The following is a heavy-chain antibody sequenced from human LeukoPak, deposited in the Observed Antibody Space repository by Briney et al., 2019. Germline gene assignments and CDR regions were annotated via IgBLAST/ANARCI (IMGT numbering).Heavy chain of an antibody. Sequence: PGGSLRLSCAASGIIFSDYAMTWVRQAPGKGLEWVSGMSAVGGSTYFVGSLKGRFTISRDNSKNTLYLQMNSLRAEDTAVYYCAKDRSSSWYPSYMDVWGKGTTVTVSS. V-gene: IGHV3-23*01. J-gene: IGHJ6*03. CDR3: AKDRSSSWYPSYMDV. CDR2: MSAVGGST. D-gene: IGHD6-13*01. CDR1: GIIFSDYA.